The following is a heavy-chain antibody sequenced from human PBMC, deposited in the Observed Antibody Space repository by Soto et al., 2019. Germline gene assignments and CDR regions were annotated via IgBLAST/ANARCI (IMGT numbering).Heavy chain of an antibody. Sequence: GGSLRLSCVASGFTFSSYGMHWVRQAPGKGLEWVAVIWYDGSNKYYADSVKGRFTISRDNSKNTLYLQMNSLRAEDTAVYYCAKEGWIYDSSGSKNFDYWGQGTLVTVSS. CDR1: GFTFSSYG. D-gene: IGHD3-22*01. CDR3: AKEGWIYDSSGSKNFDY. V-gene: IGHV3-30*02. J-gene: IGHJ4*02. CDR2: IWYDGSNK.